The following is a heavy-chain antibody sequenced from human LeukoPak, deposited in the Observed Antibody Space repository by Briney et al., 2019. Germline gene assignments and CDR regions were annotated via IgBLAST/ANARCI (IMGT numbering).Heavy chain of an antibody. CDR3: ARTTEGGYTYDYFYYYYMDV. D-gene: IGHD5-18*01. J-gene: IGHJ6*03. Sequence: GSLRLSCAASGFTFSDYYMSWIRQPPGKGLEWIGNIYYSGSTYYNPSLKSRLTISVDTSKNQFSLKLSSVTAADTAVYYCARTTEGGYTYDYFYYYYMDVWGKGTTVIISS. CDR1: GFTFSDYY. V-gene: IGHV4-38-2*01. CDR2: IYYSGST.